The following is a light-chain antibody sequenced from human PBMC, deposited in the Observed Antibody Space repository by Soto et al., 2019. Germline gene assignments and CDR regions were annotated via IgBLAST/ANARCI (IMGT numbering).Light chain of an antibody. CDR3: CSYAGTSTSV. V-gene: IGLV2-23*01. CDR1: SSDVGSYNL. Sequence: QSALTQPASVSGSPGQSITISCTGTSSDVGSYNLVSWYQQHPGKAPKLMIYEGSKRPSGVSNRFSGSKSGNTASLTISGLQAEDEADYYCCSYAGTSTSVFATGPKVTVL. J-gene: IGLJ1*01. CDR2: EGS.